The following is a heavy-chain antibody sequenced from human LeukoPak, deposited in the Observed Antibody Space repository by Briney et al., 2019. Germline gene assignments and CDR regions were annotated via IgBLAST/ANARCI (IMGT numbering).Heavy chain of an antibody. CDR1: GYRFISNY. CDR3: AREGSYCVGGDCYSFDF. Sequence: GASVKVSCKASGYRFISNYIQWVRQAPGLGPEWMGWMHPGNGNTRYAEKFQGRVTMTRDTSINTAYMDLSSLRYDDTAVYYCAREGSYCVGGDCYSFDFWCQGTLITVSS. D-gene: IGHD2-21*02. V-gene: IGHV1-2*02. J-gene: IGHJ4*02. CDR2: MHPGNGNT.